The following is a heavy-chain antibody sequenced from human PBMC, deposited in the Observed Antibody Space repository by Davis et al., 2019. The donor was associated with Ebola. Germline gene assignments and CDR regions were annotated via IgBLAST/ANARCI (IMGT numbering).Heavy chain of an antibody. CDR2: IYPGDSDT. CDR1: GYSFSNYW. Sequence: GESLKISCQGSGYSFSNYWIGWVRQMPGKGLEWMGIIYPGDSDTRYSPSFQGQVTISADKSISTAYLQWSRLKASDTAIYYCARGTNGYNPGGYFDSWGQGTLVTVSS. CDR3: ARGTNGYNPGGYFDS. V-gene: IGHV5-51*01. D-gene: IGHD5-24*01. J-gene: IGHJ4*02.